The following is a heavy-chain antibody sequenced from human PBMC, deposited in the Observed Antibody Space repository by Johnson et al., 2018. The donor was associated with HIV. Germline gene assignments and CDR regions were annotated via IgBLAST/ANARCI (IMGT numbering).Heavy chain of an antibody. Sequence: QVQLVESGGGVVQPGRSLRLSCAASGFTFSNYVIHWVRQAPGKGLEWVAVIPYDGSYTYYADSVKGRLTISRDNAKTSLYLQINSLRAEDTSVYYCARALGLEVCAFDIWGQGTMVTVSS. CDR1: GFTFSNYV. V-gene: IGHV3-30*03. J-gene: IGHJ3*02. D-gene: IGHD2-8*02. CDR3: ARALGLEVCAFDI. CDR2: IPYDGSYT.